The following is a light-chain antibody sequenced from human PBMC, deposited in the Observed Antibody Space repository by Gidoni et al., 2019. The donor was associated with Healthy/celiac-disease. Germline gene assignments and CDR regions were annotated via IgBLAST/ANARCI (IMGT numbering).Light chain of an antibody. Sequence: IQLTQSPSSLSASVGDRVTITWRASQGISNSLAWYQQKPGKAPKLLLYAASRLESGVPSRFSGSGAGTDDTLTISSLQPEDFATYYCQQYYSTTLYTFGQGTKLEIK. J-gene: IGKJ2*01. CDR3: QQYYSTTLYT. V-gene: IGKV1-NL1*01. CDR1: QGISNS. CDR2: AAS.